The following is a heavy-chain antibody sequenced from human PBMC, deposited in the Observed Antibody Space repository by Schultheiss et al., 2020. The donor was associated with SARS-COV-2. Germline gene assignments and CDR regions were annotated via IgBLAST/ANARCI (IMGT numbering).Heavy chain of an antibody. V-gene: IGHV3-33*01. D-gene: IGHD4-17*01. CDR1: GFTFSSYG. CDR2: IWYDGSNK. Sequence: GGSLRLSCAASGFTFSSYGMHWVRQAPGKGLEWVAVIWYDGSNKYYADSVKGRFTISRDNSKNSLYLQMNSLRAEDTAVYYCARDYGDYGPDAFDIWGQGTMVTVSS. CDR3: ARDYGDYGPDAFDI. J-gene: IGHJ3*02.